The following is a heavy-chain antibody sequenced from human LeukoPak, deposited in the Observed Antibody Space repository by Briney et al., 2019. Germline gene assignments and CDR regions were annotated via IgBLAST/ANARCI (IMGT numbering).Heavy chain of an antibody. V-gene: IGHV5-10-1*01. J-gene: IGHJ5*02. CDR3: ARQVSGYDTNIPTT. CDR1: GYSFTSYW. D-gene: IGHD5-12*01. Sequence: GESLKISCKGSGYSFTSYWISWVRQMPGKGLEWMGRIDPSDSYTNYSPSFQGHVTISADKSISTAYLQRSSLKASDTAMYYCARQVSGYDTNIPTTWGQGTLVTVSS. CDR2: IDPSDSYT.